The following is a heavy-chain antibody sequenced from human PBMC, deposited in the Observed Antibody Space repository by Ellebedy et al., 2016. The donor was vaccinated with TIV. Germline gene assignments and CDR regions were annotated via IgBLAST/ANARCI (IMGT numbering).Heavy chain of an antibody. J-gene: IGHJ4*02. CDR1: GFTFSSYA. V-gene: IGHV3-23*01. CDR3: ARGRPYDSSGYYHDY. CDR2: ISGSGGST. D-gene: IGHD3-22*01. Sequence: GGSLRLXXAASGFTFSSYAMNWVRQAPGKGLEWVSLISGSGGSTSYADSVKGRFTISRDNSKNTLYLQMNSLRAEDTAVYYCARGRPYDSSGYYHDYWGQGTLVTVSS.